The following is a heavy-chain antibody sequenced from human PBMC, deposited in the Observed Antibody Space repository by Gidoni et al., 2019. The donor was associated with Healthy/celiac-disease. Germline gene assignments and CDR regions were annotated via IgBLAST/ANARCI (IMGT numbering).Heavy chain of an antibody. J-gene: IGHJ4*02. V-gene: IGHV3-15*01. D-gene: IGHD3-9*01. CDR1: GFTFSNAW. CDR2: IKSKTDGGTT. CDR3: TTGRLSGLRYFDWPFDY. Sequence: EVQLVASGGGLVKPGGSLRLSCAASGFTFSNAWMSWVRQAPGKGLEWVGRIKSKTDGGTTDYAAPVKGRFTISRDDSKNTLYLQMNSLKTEDTAVYYCTTGRLSGLRYFDWPFDYWGQGTLVTVSS.